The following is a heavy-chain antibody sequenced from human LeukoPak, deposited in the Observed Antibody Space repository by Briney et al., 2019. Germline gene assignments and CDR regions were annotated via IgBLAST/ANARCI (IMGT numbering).Heavy chain of an antibody. CDR3: ARGDLVRHYYYMDV. D-gene: IGHD6-6*01. Sequence: ASMKVSCKASGYTFTGYYVHWVRQAPGQGLEWIGWINPNSGDTKYAQKFQGRVTMTRDTSISTAHMELSGLRSDDTAVYYCARGDLVRHYYYMDVWGKGTTVTVSS. CDR1: GYTFTGYY. CDR2: INPNSGDT. V-gene: IGHV1-2*02. J-gene: IGHJ6*03.